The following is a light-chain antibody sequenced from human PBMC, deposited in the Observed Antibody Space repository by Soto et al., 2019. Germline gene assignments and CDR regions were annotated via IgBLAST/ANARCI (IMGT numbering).Light chain of an antibody. CDR3: SSYTSSSTPCV. J-gene: IGLJ1*01. CDR2: DVS. Sequence: QSVLTQPASVSGSPGQSITISCTGTSSDVVGYNYVSWYQQHPGKAPKLMIYDVSNRPSGVSNRFSGSKSGNTASLTISGLQAEDEADYYCSSYTSSSTPCVFGTGTKLTVL. V-gene: IGLV2-14*01. CDR1: SSDVVGYNY.